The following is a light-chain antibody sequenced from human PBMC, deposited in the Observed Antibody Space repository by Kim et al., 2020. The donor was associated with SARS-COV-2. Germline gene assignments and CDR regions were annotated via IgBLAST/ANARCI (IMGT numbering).Light chain of an antibody. Sequence: EIVLAQSPGTLSLSPGDRATLSCRDSQSVANSHLAWYQQRPGQAPRLLIYGSSTRATDIPDRFSGSGSGTDFTLTITRLEPEDFAMYYCHQYGSLPRTFGQGTKVDIK. CDR3: HQYGSLPRT. CDR1: QSVANSH. CDR2: GSS. J-gene: IGKJ1*01. V-gene: IGKV3-20*01.